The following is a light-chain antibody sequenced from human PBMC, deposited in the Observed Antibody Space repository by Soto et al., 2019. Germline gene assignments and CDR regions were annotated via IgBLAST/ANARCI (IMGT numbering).Light chain of an antibody. CDR2: AAS. CDR3: QQYSYSLWT. V-gene: IGKV3-20*01. Sequence: EILLTQSPGTLSLSPGERATLSGRASQSVTSNYLAWYQQKPGQAPRILIFAASSRATGIPDKFSGSGSGTDFTLTITRLEPEDFAVYYCQQYSYSLWTFGQGTKVDIK. J-gene: IGKJ1*01. CDR1: QSVTSNY.